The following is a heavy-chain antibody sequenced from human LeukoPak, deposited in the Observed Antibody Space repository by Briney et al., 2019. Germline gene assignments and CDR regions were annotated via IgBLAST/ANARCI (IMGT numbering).Heavy chain of an antibody. CDR3: AKGTTFSAHDAFDI. D-gene: IGHD2/OR15-2a*01. J-gene: IGHJ3*02. V-gene: IGHV3-9*03. CDR2: IGWNSGSI. Sequence: GGSLRLSCAASGFTFDDYAMHWVRQAPGKGLEWVSGIGWNSGSIGYADSVKGRFTISRDNAKNSLYLQMNSLRAEDMALYYCAKGTTFSAHDAFDIWGQGTMVTVSS. CDR1: GFTFDDYA.